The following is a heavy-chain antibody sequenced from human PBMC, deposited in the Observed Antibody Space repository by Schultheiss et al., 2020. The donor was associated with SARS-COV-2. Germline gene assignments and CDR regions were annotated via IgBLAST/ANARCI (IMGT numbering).Heavy chain of an antibody. CDR1: GGPISSGGYY. CDR2: IYYSGST. D-gene: IGHD3-22*01. V-gene: IGHV4-31*03. J-gene: IGHJ6*02. CDR3: ARDTYYYDSSGYYYTQTGHCYYYSMDV. Sequence: SETLSLTCTVSGGPISSGGYYWSWIRQHPGKGLEWIGYIYYSGSTYYNPSLKSRVTISVDTSKNQFSLKLSSVTAADTAVYYCARDTYYYDSSGYYYTQTGHCYYYSMDVWGQGTTVTVSS.